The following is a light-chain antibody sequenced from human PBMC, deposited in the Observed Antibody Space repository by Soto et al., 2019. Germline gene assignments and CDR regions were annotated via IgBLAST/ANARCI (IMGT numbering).Light chain of an antibody. CDR2: GAS. CDR3: QQYNNWPPLT. J-gene: IGKJ4*01. Sequence: EIVMTQSPATLSVSPGERATLSCRASQSVSSNLAWYQQKPGQAPRLLIYGASTRATGIPARFRGSWSGTELTLTISSLQSEDFAVYYCQQYNNWPPLTFGGGNKVEIK. CDR1: QSVSSN. V-gene: IGKV3-15*01.